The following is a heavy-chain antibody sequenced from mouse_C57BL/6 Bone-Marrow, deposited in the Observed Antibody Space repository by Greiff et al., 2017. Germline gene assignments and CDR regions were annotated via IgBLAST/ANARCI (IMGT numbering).Heavy chain of an antibody. CDR3: ARWGNGYYFDY. CDR2: ISYSGST. CDR1: GDSITSGC. V-gene: IGHV3-8*02. Sequence: VQLKESGPSLVKPSQTLSLTCSVTGDSITSGCWNWIRKFPGNKLEYMGYISYSGSTYYNPSLKSRISITRDTSKNQYYLQLNSVTTEDTATYYCARWGNGYYFDYWGQGTTLTVSS. D-gene: IGHD2-2*01. J-gene: IGHJ2*01.